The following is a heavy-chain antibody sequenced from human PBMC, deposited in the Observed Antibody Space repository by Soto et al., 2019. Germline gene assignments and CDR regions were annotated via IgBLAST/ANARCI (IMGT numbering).Heavy chain of an antibody. Sequence: SVKVSCKASGGTFSSYAFNWVRQAPGQGLEWMGGIIPIFATASNAQKFQGRVTITADESTSTAYMELSRLRSADTAVYYCAIGTYSYDSIGYGGTFEIWGQGTRVTVSS. CDR1: GGTFSSYA. V-gene: IGHV1-69*13. CDR2: IIPIFATA. CDR3: AIGTYSYDSIGYGGTFEI. J-gene: IGHJ3*02. D-gene: IGHD3-22*01.